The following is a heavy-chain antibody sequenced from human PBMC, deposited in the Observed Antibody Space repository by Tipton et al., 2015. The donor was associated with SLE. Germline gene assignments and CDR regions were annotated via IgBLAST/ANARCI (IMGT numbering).Heavy chain of an antibody. CDR2: IYYSGST. CDR3: ARGGTAMAYWYFDL. V-gene: IGHV4-59*01. CDR1: GGSISSYY. D-gene: IGHD5-18*01. J-gene: IGHJ2*01. Sequence: LRLSCTVSGGSISSYYWSWIRQPPGKGLEWIGYIYYSGSTNYNPSLKSRVTISVDTSKNQFSLKLSSVTAADPAVYYCARGGTAMAYWYFDLWGRGTLVTVSS.